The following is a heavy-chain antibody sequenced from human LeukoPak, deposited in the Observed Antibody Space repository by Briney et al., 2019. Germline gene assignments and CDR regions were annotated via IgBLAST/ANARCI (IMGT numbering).Heavy chain of an antibody. J-gene: IGHJ4*03. V-gene: IGHV3-30*02. CDR2: IRYDGSNK. CDR1: GFTFSSYG. Sequence: GGSLRLSCAASGFTFSSYGMHWVRQAPGKGLEWVAFIRYDGSNKYYADSVKGRFTISRDNAKNSLYLQMNSLRAEDTAVYYCARGGVYQLLRYFDYWGQGTMVTVSS. D-gene: IGHD2-2*01. CDR3: ARGGVYQLLRYFDY.